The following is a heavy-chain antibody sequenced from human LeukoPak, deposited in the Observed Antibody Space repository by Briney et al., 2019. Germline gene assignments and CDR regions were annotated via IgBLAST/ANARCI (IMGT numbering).Heavy chain of an antibody. D-gene: IGHD3-10*01. J-gene: IGHJ5*02. CDR3: ARDYSGSPHPSGFDP. V-gene: IGHV4-39*07. CDR1: GDSVSSGTYY. Sequence: SETLSLTCTVSGDSVSSGTYYWAWIRQPPGKGLEWIGSIYYSGSTYYNPSLKSRVTISVDTSKNQFSLKLSSVTAADTAVYYCARDYSGSPHPSGFDPWGQGTLVTVSS. CDR2: IYYSGST.